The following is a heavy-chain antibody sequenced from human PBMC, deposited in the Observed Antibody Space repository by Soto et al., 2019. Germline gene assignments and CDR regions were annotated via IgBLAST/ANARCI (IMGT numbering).Heavy chain of an antibody. Sequence: PGESLKISCKGSGYSFTSYWISWVRQMPGKGLEWMGRIDPSDSYTNYSPSFQGHVTISADKSISTAYLQWSSLKASDTAMYYCASAIRGGGYYYGMDVWGQGTTVTVSS. D-gene: IGHD3-16*01. V-gene: IGHV5-10-1*01. J-gene: IGHJ6*02. CDR3: ASAIRGGGYYYGMDV. CDR2: IDPSDSYT. CDR1: GYSFTSYW.